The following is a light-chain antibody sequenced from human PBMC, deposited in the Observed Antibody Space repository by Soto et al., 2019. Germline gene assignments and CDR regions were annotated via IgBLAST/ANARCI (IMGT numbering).Light chain of an antibody. Sequence: HYALTQPASVSGSPGQSITISCTGTSSDVGGYNYVSWYQQHPGKAPKLMIYDVSNRPSGVSNRFSGSKSGNTASLTISGLQAEDEADYYCSSYTSSSTLVFGTGTKVTVL. J-gene: IGLJ1*01. CDR2: DVS. CDR3: SSYTSSSTLV. CDR1: SSDVGGYNY. V-gene: IGLV2-14*01.